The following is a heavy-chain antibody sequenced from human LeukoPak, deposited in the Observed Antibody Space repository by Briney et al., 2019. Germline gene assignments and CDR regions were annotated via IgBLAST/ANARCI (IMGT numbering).Heavy chain of an antibody. CDR1: GFTFSSYE. D-gene: IGHD1-26*01. Sequence: PGGSLRLSCAASGFTFSSYEMNWVRQAPGKGLEWVSYIGNSGSTIYYADSVKGRFTISRDNAKNSLYLQMNSLRAEDTAVYYCAREAGRVESYFPYYFDYWGQGTLVTVSS. CDR2: IGNSGSTI. V-gene: IGHV3-48*03. CDR3: AREAGRVESYFPYYFDY. J-gene: IGHJ4*02.